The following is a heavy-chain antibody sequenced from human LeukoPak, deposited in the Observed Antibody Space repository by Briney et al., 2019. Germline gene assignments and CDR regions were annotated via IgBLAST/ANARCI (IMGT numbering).Heavy chain of an antibody. V-gene: IGHV1-24*01. J-gene: IGHJ6*03. CDR2: FDPEDGET. D-gene: IGHD3-10*01. Sequence: ASVSVSCKVSGYTLTELSMHWVRQAPGKGLEWMGGFDPEDGETIYAQKFQGRVTMTEDTSTDTAYMELSSLRSEDTAVHYCATVPHYYGSGSLPWYYYMDVWGKGTTVTVSS. CDR3: ATVPHYYGSGSLPWYYYMDV. CDR1: GYTLTELS.